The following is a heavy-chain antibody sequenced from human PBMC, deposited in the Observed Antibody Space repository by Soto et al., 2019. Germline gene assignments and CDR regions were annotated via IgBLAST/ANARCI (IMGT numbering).Heavy chain of an antibody. V-gene: IGHV5-51*01. J-gene: IGHJ5*01. Sequence: GESLKISCKGSGILFTDQCIVWVGQMPGKGMEWMGIIYPDDSKTRYSPSFQGQVTFSADLSISTAYLQWSSLKASDSAMYYCARFWGAALSHNWFDSWGQGALVTVSS. CDR1: GILFTDQC. CDR3: ARFWGAALSHNWFDS. CDR2: IYPDDSKT. D-gene: IGHD3-16*01.